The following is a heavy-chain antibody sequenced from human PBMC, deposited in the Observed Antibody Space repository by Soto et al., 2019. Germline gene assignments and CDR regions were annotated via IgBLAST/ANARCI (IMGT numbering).Heavy chain of an antibody. Sequence: PSETLSLTCAVYGGSFSGYYWSWIRQPPGKGLEWIGEINHSGSTNYNPSLKSRVTISVDTSKNQFSLKLSSVTAADTAVYYCARGLGIQLWLRLDYWGQGTLVTVSS. CDR2: INHSGST. V-gene: IGHV4-34*01. CDR3: ARGLGIQLWLRLDY. D-gene: IGHD5-18*01. CDR1: GGSFSGYY. J-gene: IGHJ4*02.